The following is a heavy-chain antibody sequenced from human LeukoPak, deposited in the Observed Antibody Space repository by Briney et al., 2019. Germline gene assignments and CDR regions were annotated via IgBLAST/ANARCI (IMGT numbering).Heavy chain of an antibody. CDR3: AREGGYSYGYYYYYYMDV. Sequence: GGSLRLSCAASGFTFSSYAMHWVRQAPGKGLEYVSAISSNGGSTYYANSVKGRFTISRDNSKNTLYLQMGSLRAEDMAVYYCAREGGYSYGYYYYYYMDVWGKGTTVTVSS. CDR1: GFTFSSYA. CDR2: ISSNGGST. D-gene: IGHD5-18*01. V-gene: IGHV3-64*01. J-gene: IGHJ6*03.